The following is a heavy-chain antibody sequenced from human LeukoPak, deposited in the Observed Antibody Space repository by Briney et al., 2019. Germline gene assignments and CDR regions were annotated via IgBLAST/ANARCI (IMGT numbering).Heavy chain of an antibody. D-gene: IGHD3-10*01. V-gene: IGHV3-30*18. CDR3: AKAEHYYGSGSAPDY. Sequence: GRSLRLSCAASGFTFGSYGMHWVRQAPGKGLEWVAVISYDGSNKYYADSVKGRFTISRDNSKNTLYLQMNSLRAEDTAVYYCAKAEHYYGSGSAPDYWGQGTLVTVSS. CDR2: ISYDGSNK. CDR1: GFTFGSYG. J-gene: IGHJ4*02.